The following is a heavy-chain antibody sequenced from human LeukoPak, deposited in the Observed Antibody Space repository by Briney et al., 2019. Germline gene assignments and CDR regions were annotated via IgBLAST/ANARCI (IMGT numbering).Heavy chain of an antibody. J-gene: IGHJ3*02. V-gene: IGHV4-38-2*02. Sequence: PSETLSLTCTVSGYSISSDYYWGWIRQPPGKGLEWIASVSHSGSTYYNPSLKSRVTISVDTSKNQFSLKLSSVTAADTAVYYCARGTTVTTFAFDIWGQGTMVTVSS. CDR1: GYSISSDYY. D-gene: IGHD4-17*01. CDR3: ARGTTVTTFAFDI. CDR2: VSHSGST.